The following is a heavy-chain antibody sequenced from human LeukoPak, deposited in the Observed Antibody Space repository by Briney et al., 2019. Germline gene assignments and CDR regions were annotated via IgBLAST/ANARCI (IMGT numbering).Heavy chain of an antibody. D-gene: IGHD6-13*01. CDR1: GFSFSSYW. CDR3: ARDIAAAVDY. J-gene: IGHJ4*02. CDR2: INSDGIST. V-gene: IGHV3-74*01. Sequence: GGSLILSCTASGFSFSSYWMHWVRQAPGKGLVWVSRINSDGISTNYADSVKGRFTISRDNAKNILYLQMNSLRAEDTAVYYCARDIAAAVDYWGQGTLVTVSS.